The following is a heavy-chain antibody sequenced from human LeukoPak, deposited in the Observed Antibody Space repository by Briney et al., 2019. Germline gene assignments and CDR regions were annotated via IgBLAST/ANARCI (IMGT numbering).Heavy chain of an antibody. D-gene: IGHD1-26*01. CDR2: IKPDGSEQ. Sequence: GGSLRLSCAASGXTFSSYWMSWVRQAPGRGLEWVANIKPDGSEQYYVDSVKGRFTISRDNAKNSVSLQMNSLRAEDTAVYYCARGQSWAFDYWGQGTLVTVSS. V-gene: IGHV3-7*05. J-gene: IGHJ4*02. CDR1: GXTFSSYW. CDR3: ARGQSWAFDY.